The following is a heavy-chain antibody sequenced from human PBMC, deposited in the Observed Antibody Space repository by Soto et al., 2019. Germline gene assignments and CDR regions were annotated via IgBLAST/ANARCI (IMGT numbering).Heavy chain of an antibody. V-gene: IGHV4-59*01. J-gene: IGHJ4*02. CDR1: GGSISSYY. CDR2: IYYSGST. CDR3: ARTSRMYSSGWCPPRPGTYFDY. Sequence: SETLSLTCTVSGGSISSYYWSWIRQPPGKGLEWIGYIYYSGSTNYNPSLKSRVTISVDTSKNQFSLKLSSVTAADTAVYYCARTSRMYSSGWCPPRPGTYFDYWGQGTLVTVSS. D-gene: IGHD6-19*01.